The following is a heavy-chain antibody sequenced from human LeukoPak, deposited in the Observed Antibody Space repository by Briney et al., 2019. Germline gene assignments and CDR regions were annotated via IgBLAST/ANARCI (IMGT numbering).Heavy chain of an antibody. CDR2: IYTSEST. J-gene: IGHJ4*02. CDR1: GGSISSYY. V-gene: IGHV4-4*07. Sequence: SETLSLTCTVSGGSISSYYWSWIRQPAGKGLEWIGRIYTSESTNYNPSLKSRVTISVDTSRNQFSLKLSSVTAADTAVYYCARGLWFGDENPPYFDYWGQGILVTVSS. D-gene: IGHD3-10*01. CDR3: ARGLWFGDENPPYFDY.